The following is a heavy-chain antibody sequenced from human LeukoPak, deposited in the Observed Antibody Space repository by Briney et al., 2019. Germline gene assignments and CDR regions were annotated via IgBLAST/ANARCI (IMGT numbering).Heavy chain of an antibody. CDR2: LSSGSGTT. D-gene: IGHD5-12*01. CDR3: AKVKEVYAGGYFFDS. Sequence: GGSLRLSCAASGFTFNNYAMTWVRQAPGKGLEWVSTLSSGSGTTYSADSVKGRFTISRDNSKNTLYLQMNSLRAEDTAVYYCAKVKEVYAGGYFFDSWGQGTLVAVSS. J-gene: IGHJ4*02. CDR1: GFTFNNYA. V-gene: IGHV3-23*01.